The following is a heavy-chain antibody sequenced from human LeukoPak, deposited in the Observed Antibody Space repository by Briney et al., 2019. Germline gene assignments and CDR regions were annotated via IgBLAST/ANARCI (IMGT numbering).Heavy chain of an antibody. CDR2: INPNSGGT. D-gene: IGHD3-10*01. CDR1: GYTFTSYY. Sequence: EASVKVSCKASGYTFTSYYMHWVRQAPGQGLEWMGWINPNSGGTNYAQKFQGRVTMTRDTSISTAYMELSSLRSEDTAVYYCAAPYRFGTLGYYMDVWGKGTTVTISS. V-gene: IGHV1-2*02. CDR3: AAPYRFGTLGYYMDV. J-gene: IGHJ6*03.